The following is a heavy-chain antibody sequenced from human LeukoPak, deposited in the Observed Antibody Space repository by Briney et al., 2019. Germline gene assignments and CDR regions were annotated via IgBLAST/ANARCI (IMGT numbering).Heavy chain of an antibody. CDR1: GGSIRTYY. CDR3: ARVNSGSYGGVNWFDP. Sequence: SETLSLTCTVSGGSIRTYYWSWIRQSPGEGLEWIGYIYYSGSTNYNPSLKSRVTISVDTSKNQFSLKLSSVTAADTAVYYCARVNSGSYGGVNWFDPWGQGTLVTVSS. J-gene: IGHJ5*02. V-gene: IGHV4-59*01. D-gene: IGHD1-26*01. CDR2: IYYSGST.